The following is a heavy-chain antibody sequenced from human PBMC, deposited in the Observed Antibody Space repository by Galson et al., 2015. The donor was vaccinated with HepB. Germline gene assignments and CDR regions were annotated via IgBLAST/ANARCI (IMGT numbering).Heavy chain of an antibody. CDR2: ISGSSSYI. J-gene: IGHJ4*02. V-gene: IGHV3-21*01. CDR3: ARDQAGATPSFDY. D-gene: IGHD1-26*01. CDR1: GFTFSSYS. Sequence: SLRLSCAASGFTFSSYSMNWVRQAPGKGLEWVSSISGSSSYIYYADSVKGRFTISRDNAKNSLYLQMNSLRAEDTAVYYCARDQAGATPSFDYWGQGTLVTVSS.